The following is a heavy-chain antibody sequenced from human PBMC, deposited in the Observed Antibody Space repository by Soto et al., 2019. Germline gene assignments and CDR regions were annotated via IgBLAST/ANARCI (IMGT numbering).Heavy chain of an antibody. Sequence: QVQLVQSGAEVKKPGSSVKVSCKASGGTFSSYAISWVRQAPGQGLEWMGGIIPIFGTANYAQKFQGRVTITADESTITAYMELSSLRSEDTAVYYCARDILEMAGPYYYYYGMDVWGQGTTVTVSS. CDR1: GGTFSSYA. V-gene: IGHV1-69*01. CDR2: IIPIFGTA. D-gene: IGHD6-19*01. J-gene: IGHJ6*02. CDR3: ARDILEMAGPYYYYYGMDV.